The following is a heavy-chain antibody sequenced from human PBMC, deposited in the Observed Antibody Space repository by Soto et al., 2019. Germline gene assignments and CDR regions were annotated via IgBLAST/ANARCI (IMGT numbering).Heavy chain of an antibody. J-gene: IGHJ5*02. V-gene: IGHV4-34*01. CDR2: INHSGST. D-gene: IGHD2-2*01. Sequence: SETLSLTCAVYGGSFSGYYWSWIRQPPGKGLEWIGEINHSGSTNYNPSLKSRVTISVDTSKNQFSLKLSSVTAADTAVYYCARGPRTSPYRFRNWFDPWGQGTLVTVSS. CDR1: GGSFSGYY. CDR3: ARGPRTSPYRFRNWFDP.